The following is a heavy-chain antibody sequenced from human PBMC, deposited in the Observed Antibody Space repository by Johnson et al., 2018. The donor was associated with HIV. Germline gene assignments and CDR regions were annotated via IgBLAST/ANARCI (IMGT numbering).Heavy chain of an antibody. V-gene: IGHV3-9*01. CDR2: ISWNSGSI. Sequence: VQLVESGGGLVQTGRSLRLSCAASGFTFDDYAMHWVRQAPGKGLEWVSGISWNSGSIGYADSVKGRFTISRDNAKNSLYLQMNSLRAEDTEVYYCARRRPSCTMLYAFDIWGQGTMVTVSS. D-gene: IGHD3-10*02. CDR3: ARRRPSCTMLYAFDI. J-gene: IGHJ3*02. CDR1: GFTFDDYA.